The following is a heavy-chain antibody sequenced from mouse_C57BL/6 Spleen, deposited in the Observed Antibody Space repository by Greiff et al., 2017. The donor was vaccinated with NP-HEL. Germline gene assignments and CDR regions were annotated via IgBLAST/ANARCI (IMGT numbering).Heavy chain of an antibody. V-gene: IGHV5-4*03. CDR1: GFTFSSYA. Sequence: EVKLMESGGGLVKPGGSLKLSCAASGFTFSSYAMSWVRQTPEKRLEWVATISDGGSYTYYPDNVKGRFTISRDNAKNNLYLQMSHLKSEDTAMYYCARGFTTVVATGYFDVWGTGTTVTVSS. D-gene: IGHD1-1*01. CDR2: ISDGGSYT. J-gene: IGHJ1*03. CDR3: ARGFTTVVATGYFDV.